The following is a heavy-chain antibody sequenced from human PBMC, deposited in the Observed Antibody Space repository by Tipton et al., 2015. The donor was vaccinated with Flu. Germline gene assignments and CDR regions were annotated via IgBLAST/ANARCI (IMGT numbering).Heavy chain of an antibody. V-gene: IGHV4-4*07. D-gene: IGHD1-14*01. CDR3: ARILDPTGGTYGDILDY. CDR2: IYTTGYT. Sequence: LRLSCSVSGDSLSNYYWSWIRQPAGKGLEWIGCIYTTGYTKYNPSLKSRVTMSLDRPNNQVSLRLSSVTAADTAVYYCARILDPTGGTYGDILDYWGQGTLVTVSS. J-gene: IGHJ4*02. CDR1: GDSLSNYY.